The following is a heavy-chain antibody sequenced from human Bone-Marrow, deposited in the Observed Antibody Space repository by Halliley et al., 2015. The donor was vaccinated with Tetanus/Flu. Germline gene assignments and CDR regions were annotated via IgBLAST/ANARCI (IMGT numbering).Heavy chain of an antibody. CDR2: THHGGGT. CDR3: ASHFNSGSYFWETTLDI. J-gene: IGHJ3*02. D-gene: IGHD1-26*01. Sequence: THHGGGTNYTPSLKSRVTISVAKSKNQFSRKLSSVTAADTAVYYCASHFNSGSYFWETTLDIWGQGTMVTVSS. V-gene: IGHV4-4*02.